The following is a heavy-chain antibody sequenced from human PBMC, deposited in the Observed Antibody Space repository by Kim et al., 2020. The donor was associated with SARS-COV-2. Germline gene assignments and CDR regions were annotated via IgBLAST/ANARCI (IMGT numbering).Heavy chain of an antibody. CDR2: ISDDGSDK. CDR3: AKVRRCTDCYNYYYYGLDV. V-gene: IGHV3-30*18. J-gene: IGHJ6*02. Sequence: GGSLRLSCAASGFTFSSYGMHWVRQAPGKGLEWVAVISDDGSDKYYTDSVKGRFTISRDNSKNTLYLQLNSLRAEDTAVYYCAKVRRCTDCYNYYYYGLDVWGQGTTVTVSS. D-gene: IGHD2-21*02. CDR1: GFTFSSYG.